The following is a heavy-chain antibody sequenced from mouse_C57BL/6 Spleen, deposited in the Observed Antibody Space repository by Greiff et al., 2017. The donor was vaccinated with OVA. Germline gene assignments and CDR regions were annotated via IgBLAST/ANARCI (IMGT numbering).Heavy chain of an antibody. CDR3: ARLSSDY. Sequence: QVQLQQPGPELVKPGASVKISCKASGYAFSSSWMNWVKQRPGKGLEWIGRIYPGDGDTNYNGKFKGKATLTADKSSSTAYMQLSSLTSEDSAVYFCARLSSDYWGQGTTLTVSS. CDR1: GYAFSSSW. J-gene: IGHJ2*01. V-gene: IGHV1-82*01. CDR2: IYPGDGDT.